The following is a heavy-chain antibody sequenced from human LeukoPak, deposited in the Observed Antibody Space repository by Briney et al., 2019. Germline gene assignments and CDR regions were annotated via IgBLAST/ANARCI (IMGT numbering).Heavy chain of an antibody. CDR2: MYSGGGT. Sequence: GGSLRLSCEASAFIFSGHWLNWVRQTPGKGLEWVSLMYSGGGTSYADSVKGRFTISRDTSKNTLYLQMSSLRAEDTALYYCARYDNGKDYFDYWGQGTLVTVSS. V-gene: IGHV3-53*01. CDR3: ARYDNGKDYFDY. CDR1: AFIFSGHW. D-gene: IGHD1-1*01. J-gene: IGHJ4*02.